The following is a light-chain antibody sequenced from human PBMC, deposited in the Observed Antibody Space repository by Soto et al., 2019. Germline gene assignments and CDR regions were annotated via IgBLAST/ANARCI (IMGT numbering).Light chain of an antibody. CDR3: QQYNNWPPIT. Sequence: EVVMTQSPLSLPVTLGQPASISCKSSQSLVYSDGDTYLSWFQQRPGQSPRRXXYKVSSRDSGVPDRFSGSGSGTDFTLKISRVEAEDVGVYYCQQYNNWPPITFGQGTRLEIK. CDR1: QSLVYSDGDTY. CDR2: KVS. J-gene: IGKJ5*01. V-gene: IGKV2-30*01.